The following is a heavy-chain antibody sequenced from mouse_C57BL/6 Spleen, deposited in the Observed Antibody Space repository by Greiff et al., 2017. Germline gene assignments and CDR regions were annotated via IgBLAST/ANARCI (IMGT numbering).Heavy chain of an antibody. V-gene: IGHV1-82*01. D-gene: IGHD1-1*01. CDR1: GYSFSSSW. CDR2: IYPGDGDT. CDR3: ARTFITTPDY. Sequence: VQLKQSGPELVKPGASVKISCKASGYSFSSSWMNWVKQRPGKGLEWIGRIYPGDGDTNYNGKFKGKATLTADKSSSTAYMQLSSLTFEDSAVDFCARTFITTPDYWGQGTTLTVSS. J-gene: IGHJ2*01.